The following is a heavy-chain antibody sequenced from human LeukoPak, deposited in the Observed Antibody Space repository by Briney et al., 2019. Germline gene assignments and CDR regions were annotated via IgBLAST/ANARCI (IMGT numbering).Heavy chain of an antibody. Sequence: GGSLRLSCAASGFTFSSYGMHWVRQAPGKGLEWVAVISYDGRNKYYADSVKGRFTISRDNSKNTLYLQMNSLRAEDTAVYYCAKDLRGTMVRGVIGYWGQGTLVTVSS. J-gene: IGHJ4*02. V-gene: IGHV3-30*18. D-gene: IGHD3-10*01. CDR3: AKDLRGTMVRGVIGY. CDR2: ISYDGRNK. CDR1: GFTFSSYG.